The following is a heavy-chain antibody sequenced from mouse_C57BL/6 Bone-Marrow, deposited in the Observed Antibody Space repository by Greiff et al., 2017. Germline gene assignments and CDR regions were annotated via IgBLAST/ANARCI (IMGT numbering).Heavy chain of an antibody. J-gene: IGHJ3*01. CDR2: INPSSGYT. D-gene: IGHD2-4*01. CDR1: GYTFTSYW. CDR3: ARDRGDYDRGFAY. Sequence: QVQLQQSGAELAKPGASVKLSCKASGYTFTSYWMHWVKQRPGQGLEWIGYINPSSGYTKYNQKFKDKATLTADKSSSTAYMQLSSLTYEASAVYYCARDRGDYDRGFAYWGQGTLVTVSS. V-gene: IGHV1-7*01.